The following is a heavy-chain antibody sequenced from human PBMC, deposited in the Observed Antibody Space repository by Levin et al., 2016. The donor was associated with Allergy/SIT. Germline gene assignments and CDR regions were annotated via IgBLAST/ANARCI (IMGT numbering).Heavy chain of an antibody. D-gene: IGHD1-7*01. CDR3: ARGAYTGNYDYFDN. CDR1: GFTFSNYA. Sequence: GGSLRLSCAASGFTFSNYAMHWVRQAPGKGLEWVAVVWYDGINKYYEDSVKGRFTISRDNSRKTVYLQMDSLRADDTAVYFCARGAYTGNYDYFDNWGQGTLVTVSS. J-gene: IGHJ4*02. CDR2: VWYDGINK. V-gene: IGHV3-33*01.